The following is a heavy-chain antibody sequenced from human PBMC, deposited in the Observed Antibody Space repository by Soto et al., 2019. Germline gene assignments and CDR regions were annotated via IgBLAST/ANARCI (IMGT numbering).Heavy chain of an antibody. J-gene: IGHJ6*02. CDR3: ARDSGYGYCSGGSCYSSDYYYYGMDV. Sequence: ASVKVSCKASGGTFSSYAISWVRQAPGQGLEWMGGIIPIFGTANYAQKFQGRVTITADESTSTAYMELSSLRSEDTAVYYCARDSGYGYCSGGSCYSSDYYYYGMDVWGQGTTVTVSS. CDR2: IIPIFGTA. CDR1: GGTFSSYA. D-gene: IGHD2-15*01. V-gene: IGHV1-69*13.